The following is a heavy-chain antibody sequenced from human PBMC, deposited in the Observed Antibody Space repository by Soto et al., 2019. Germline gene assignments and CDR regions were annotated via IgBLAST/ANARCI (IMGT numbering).Heavy chain of an antibody. Sequence: SETLSPTCTVSGVSITRHFWSWIRQPPGKGLXXLGXIXYXXXXXXNPSLKGRVMMTIDTSKHQFSLNLSSVTAADTAVFYCGRGQTAIDVWGQGTTVTSP. CDR2: IXYXXXX. V-gene: IGHV4-59*04. J-gene: IGHJ6*02. CDR1: GVSITRHF. CDR3: GRGQTAIDV. D-gene: IGHD5-18*01.